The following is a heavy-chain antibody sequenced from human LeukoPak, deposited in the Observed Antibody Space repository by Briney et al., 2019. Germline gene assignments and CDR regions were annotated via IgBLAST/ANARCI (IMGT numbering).Heavy chain of an antibody. Sequence: GGSLRLSCAASGFTFSNAWMNWVRQAPGKGLEWVGRIKTKTDGGTTDYAAPVKGRFTISRDDSKNTLYLQMNSLRADDTAVYLCARSRGYRATTDLDYWGQGTLVTVAS. D-gene: IGHD5-24*01. V-gene: IGHV3-15*07. CDR1: GFTFSNAW. J-gene: IGHJ4*02. CDR2: IKTKTDGGTT. CDR3: ARSRGYRATTDLDY.